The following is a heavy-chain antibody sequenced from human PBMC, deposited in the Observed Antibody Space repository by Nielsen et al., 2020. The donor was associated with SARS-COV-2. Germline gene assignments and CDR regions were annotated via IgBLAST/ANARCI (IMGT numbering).Heavy chain of an antibody. CDR1: GYTFSTYG. D-gene: IGHD3-22*01. Sequence: ASVKVSCKASGYTFSTYGISWVRQAPGQGLEWMGWISVYNGNTYYAQKLQGRVTITADTSTSTAYMELRSLRSDDTAVYYCARDGASGVIIVAFDYWGQGTQVTVSS. CDR3: ARDGASGVIIVAFDY. CDR2: ISVYNGNT. V-gene: IGHV1-18*01. J-gene: IGHJ4*02.